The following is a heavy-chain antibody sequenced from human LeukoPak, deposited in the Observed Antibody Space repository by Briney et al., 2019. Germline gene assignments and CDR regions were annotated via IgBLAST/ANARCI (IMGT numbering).Heavy chain of an antibody. D-gene: IGHD2-15*01. J-gene: IGHJ4*02. Sequence: SETLSLTCTVSGGSMNDYYWYWIRQPAGKGLECIGRIYANGATNYNASLKSRITMSVDTSKTQFSLMLNSVTAADSAVYYCARLYCRGGNCYSYFDSWGRGTLVTVSS. V-gene: IGHV4-4*07. CDR3: ARLYCRGGNCYSYFDS. CDR1: GGSMNDYY. CDR2: IYANGAT.